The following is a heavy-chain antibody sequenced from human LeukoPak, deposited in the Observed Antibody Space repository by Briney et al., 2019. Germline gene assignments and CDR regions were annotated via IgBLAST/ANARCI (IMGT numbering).Heavy chain of an antibody. D-gene: IGHD4-17*01. V-gene: IGHV4-39*07. J-gene: IGHJ4*02. CDR1: GGSISSSSYY. CDR3: ARDSYGDYANY. Sequence: ASETLSLTCTVSGGSISSSSYYWGWIRQPPGKGLEWIGSIYYSGSTCYNPSLKSRVTVSVDTSKNQFSLKLTSVTAADTAVYYCARDSYGDYANYWGQGTLVTVSS. CDR2: IYYSGST.